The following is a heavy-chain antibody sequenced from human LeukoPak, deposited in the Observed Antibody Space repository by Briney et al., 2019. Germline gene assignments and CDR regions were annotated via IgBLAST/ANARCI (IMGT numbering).Heavy chain of an antibody. CDR3: ARDQGDY. V-gene: IGHV4-61*01. CDR2: IYYSGST. Sequence: PSETLSLTCTVSGGPVSSSSYYWSWIRQPPGKGLEWIGYIYYSGSTNYNPSLKSRVTISVDTSKNQFSLKLSSVTAADTAVYYCARDQGDYWGREPWSPSPQ. J-gene: IGHJ4*02. CDR1: GGPVSSSSYY.